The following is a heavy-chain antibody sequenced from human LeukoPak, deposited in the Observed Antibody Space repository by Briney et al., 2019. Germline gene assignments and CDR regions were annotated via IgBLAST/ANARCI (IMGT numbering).Heavy chain of an antibody. CDR3: TTDDYYDSSGYYYVGFDC. CDR2: IKSKADGGAT. CDR1: GSTFSNAW. V-gene: IGHV3-15*01. D-gene: IGHD3-22*01. J-gene: IGHJ4*02. Sequence: GGSLRLSCAASGSTFSNAWMSWVRQAPGKGLEWVGRIKSKADGGATDYAAPVKGRFTISRDDSKNTLYLQMSSLKTEDTAVYYCTTDDYYDSSGYYYVGFDCWGQGTLVTVSS.